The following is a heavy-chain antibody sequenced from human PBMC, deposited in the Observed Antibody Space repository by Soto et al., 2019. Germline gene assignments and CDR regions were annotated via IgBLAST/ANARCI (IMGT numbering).Heavy chain of an antibody. CDR2: INHSGST. CDR3: ARGEQEDIVVVVAATGFDY. CDR1: GGSFSGYY. Sequence: QVQLQQWGAGLLKPSETLSLTCAVYGGSFSGYYWSWIRQAPGQGLEWIGEINHSGSTNYNPSLKSRVTISVDTSKNQFSLKLSSVTAADTALYYCARGEQEDIVVVVAATGFDYWGQGTLVTVSS. V-gene: IGHV4-34*01. D-gene: IGHD2-15*01. J-gene: IGHJ4*02.